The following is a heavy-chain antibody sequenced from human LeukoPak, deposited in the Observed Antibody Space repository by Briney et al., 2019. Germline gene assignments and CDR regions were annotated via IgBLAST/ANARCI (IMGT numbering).Heavy chain of an antibody. CDR1: GYSISSGYY. CDR2: IYNSGST. J-gene: IGHJ3*02. Sequence: SETLSLTCSVSGYSISSGYYWGWIRQPPGKGLEWIGSIYNSGSTYYNPSLKSRVTISVDKSKNQFSLKLSSVTAADTAVYYCARVESYYYDSSGYYYSDAFDIWGQGTMVTVSS. CDR3: ARVESYYYDSSGYYYSDAFDI. V-gene: IGHV4-38-2*02. D-gene: IGHD3-22*01.